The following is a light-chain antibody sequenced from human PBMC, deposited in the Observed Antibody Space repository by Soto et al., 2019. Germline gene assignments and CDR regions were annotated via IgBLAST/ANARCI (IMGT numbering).Light chain of an antibody. V-gene: IGKV1-39*01. CDR1: QSISSY. J-gene: IGKJ2*01. CDR3: QQSYGAPYT. CDR2: VAS. Sequence: DIQLTQSPSSLSASVGDSVTLTCRASQSISSYLNWYQQKPGKGPKLLIYVASSLESGVPSRFSGSGSGTDFTLTISSLQPEDFATYYCQQSYGAPYTFGQGTKLEIK.